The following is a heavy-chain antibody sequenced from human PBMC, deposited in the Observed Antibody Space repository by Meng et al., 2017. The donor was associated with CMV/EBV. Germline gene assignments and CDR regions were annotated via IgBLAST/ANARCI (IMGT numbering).Heavy chain of an antibody. D-gene: IGHD3-22*01. Sequence: SGSYYWSWIRQPPGKGLEWIGYIYYSGGTNYNPSLKSRVTISVDTSKNQFSLKLSSVTAADTAVYYCARSGDGDSDSSGYRMCWFDPWGQGTLVTVSS. CDR2: IYYSGGT. CDR3: ARSGDGDSDSSGYRMCWFDP. CDR1: SGSYY. V-gene: IGHV4-61*01. J-gene: IGHJ5*02.